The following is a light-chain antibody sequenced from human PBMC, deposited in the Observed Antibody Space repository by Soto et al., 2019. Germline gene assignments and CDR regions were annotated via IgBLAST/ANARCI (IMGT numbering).Light chain of an antibody. V-gene: IGKV1-5*01. CDR3: QQFTDYWT. J-gene: IGKJ1*01. CDR1: QSIDTW. CDR2: DAS. Sequence: DIQMTQSPSTLSASVGDRVTITCRAGQSIDTWLAWYQQKPGKAPKLLFFDASSLQTGVPSRFSGSGSGTEFTLAISNLQPEDFATYYCQQFTDYWTFGQGTKVEVK.